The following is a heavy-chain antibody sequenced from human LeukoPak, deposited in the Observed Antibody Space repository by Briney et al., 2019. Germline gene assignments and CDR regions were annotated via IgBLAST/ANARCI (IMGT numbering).Heavy chain of an antibody. V-gene: IGHV3-33*03. CDR1: GFTFSLYG. Sequence: PGRSLRLSCAASGFTFSLYGMHWVRQAPGKGLDWVAVIWYDGSYIYYSDSVKGRFTISRDNARNSLYLQMNSLRAEDTAVYYCAKDVEWSFEYWGQGTLVTVSS. D-gene: IGHD3-3*01. CDR2: IWYDGSYI. CDR3: AKDVEWSFEY. J-gene: IGHJ4*02.